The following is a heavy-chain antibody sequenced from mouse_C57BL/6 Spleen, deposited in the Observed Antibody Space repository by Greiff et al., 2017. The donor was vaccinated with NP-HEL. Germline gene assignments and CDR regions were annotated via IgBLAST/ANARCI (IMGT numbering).Heavy chain of an antibody. CDR3: ARTRPYYYGSSYYFDY. D-gene: IGHD1-1*01. V-gene: IGHV1-63*01. CDR1: GYTFTNYW. Sequence: QFQLQQSGAELVRPGTSVKMSCTASGYTFTNYWIGWAKQRPGHGLEWIGDIYPGGGYTNYNEKFKGKATLTADKSSSTAYMQFSSLTSEDSAIYYCARTRPYYYGSSYYFDYWGQGTTLTVSS. J-gene: IGHJ2*01. CDR2: IYPGGGYT.